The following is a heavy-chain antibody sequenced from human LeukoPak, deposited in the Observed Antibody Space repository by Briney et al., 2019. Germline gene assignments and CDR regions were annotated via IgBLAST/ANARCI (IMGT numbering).Heavy chain of an antibody. Sequence: PGGSLRLSCVTSGFTFSTYVMSWVRQAPGKGLEWVSGISGSGGSTYYADSVKGRFTISRNNSKNTLYLQMNSLRAEDTAVYYCANMGVPAAKVRVYWGQGTLVTVFS. V-gene: IGHV3-23*01. CDR3: ANMGVPAAKVRVY. CDR2: ISGSGGST. D-gene: IGHD2-2*01. J-gene: IGHJ4*02. CDR1: GFTFSTYV.